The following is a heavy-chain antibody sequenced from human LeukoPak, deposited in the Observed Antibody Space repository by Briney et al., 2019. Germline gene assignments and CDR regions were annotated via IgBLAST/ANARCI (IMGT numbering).Heavy chain of an antibody. CDR3: AKDQEGYHRPIDY. CDR2: IYSGGST. V-gene: IGHV3-66*01. Sequence: GGSLRLSCAASGFTVSSNYMSWVRQAPGKGLEWVSVIYSGGSTYHADSVKGRFTISRDNSKNTLYLQMNSLRAEDSAIYYCAKDQEGYHRPIDYWGQGTLVTVSS. D-gene: IGHD5-24*01. J-gene: IGHJ4*02. CDR1: GFTVSSNY.